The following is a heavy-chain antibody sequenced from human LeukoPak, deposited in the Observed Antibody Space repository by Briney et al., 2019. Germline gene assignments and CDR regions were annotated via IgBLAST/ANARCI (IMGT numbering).Heavy chain of an antibody. V-gene: IGHV3-21*01. J-gene: IGHJ4*02. CDR2: ISSISNYI. CDR1: GFTFSAYS. D-gene: IGHD2-15*01. Sequence: GGSLRLSCAASGFTFSAYSMNWVRQAPGKGLEWVSSISSISNYIYYADSMKGRFTISRDNAKNSLFLQMNSLRAEDTAVYYCARDAPNCSGGSCYEGPFDYWGQGTLVTVSS. CDR3: ARDAPNCSGGSCYEGPFDY.